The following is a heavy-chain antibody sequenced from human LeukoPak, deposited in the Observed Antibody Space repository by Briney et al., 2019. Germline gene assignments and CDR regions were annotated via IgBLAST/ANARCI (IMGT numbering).Heavy chain of an antibody. CDR2: IWYDGSNK. CDR3: AKGGGSGWPFDY. Sequence: GGSLRLSCAASGFTFSSYGMHWVRQAPGKGLEWVAVIWYDGSNKYYADSVKGRFTISRDNSKNTLYLQMNSLRAEDTAVYYCAKGGGSGWPFDYWGQGTLVTVSS. CDR1: GFTFSSYG. D-gene: IGHD6-19*01. J-gene: IGHJ4*02. V-gene: IGHV3-33*06.